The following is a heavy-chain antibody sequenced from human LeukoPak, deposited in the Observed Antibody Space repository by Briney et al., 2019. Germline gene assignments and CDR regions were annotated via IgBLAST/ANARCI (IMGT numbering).Heavy chain of an antibody. J-gene: IGHJ5*02. CDR2: INPNSGGT. D-gene: IGHD2-15*01. CDR1: GYTFTSYY. Sequence: GASVKVSCKASGYTFTSYYMHWVRQAPGQGLEWMGWINPNSGGTNYAQKFQGRVTMTRDTSISTAYMELSRLRSDDTAVYYCARGPYVVVVAATYNWFDPWGQGTLVTVSS. CDR3: ARGPYVVVVAATYNWFDP. V-gene: IGHV1-2*02.